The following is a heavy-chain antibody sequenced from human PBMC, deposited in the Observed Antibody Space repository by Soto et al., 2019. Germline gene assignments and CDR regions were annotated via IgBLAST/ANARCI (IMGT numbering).Heavy chain of an antibody. D-gene: IGHD3-16*02. V-gene: IGHV4-59*08. Sequence: SETXSLTCTVSGGSISSYYWSWIRQPPGKGLEWIGYIYYSGSTNYNPSLKSRVTISVDTSKNQFSLKLSSVTAADTAVYYCARQHYDYIWGSYRHNAFDIWGQGTMVTVSS. J-gene: IGHJ3*02. CDR1: GGSISSYY. CDR2: IYYSGST. CDR3: ARQHYDYIWGSYRHNAFDI.